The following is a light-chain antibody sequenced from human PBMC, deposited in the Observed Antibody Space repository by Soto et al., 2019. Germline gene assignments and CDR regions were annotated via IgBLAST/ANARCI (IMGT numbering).Light chain of an antibody. J-gene: IGKJ2*01. CDR2: DAS. V-gene: IGKV1-5*01. Sequence: DIQMTQSPSTLSASVGVRVTITCRASQSISSWLAWYQQKPGKAPKLLIYDASSLERGVPSRLSGSGSGTEFTLTISSLQPDDFATYYCQQYNSYLYTFGQGTKLEIK. CDR3: QQYNSYLYT. CDR1: QSISSW.